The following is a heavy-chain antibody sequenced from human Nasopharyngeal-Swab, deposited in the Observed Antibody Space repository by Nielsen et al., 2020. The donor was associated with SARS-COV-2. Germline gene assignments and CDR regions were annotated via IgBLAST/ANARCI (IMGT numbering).Heavy chain of an antibody. CDR2: INHRGST. V-gene: IGHV4-39*07. Sequence: SETLSLTCTVSGGSVSSSVYYWSWIRQPPGKGLEWIGEINHRGSTNYNPSLKSRVTISVDTSKNQFSLKLSSVTAADTAVYYCARDRGSSSSMSWFDPWGQGTLVTVSS. CDR1: GGSVSSSVYY. CDR3: ARDRGSSSSMSWFDP. J-gene: IGHJ5*02. D-gene: IGHD6-6*01.